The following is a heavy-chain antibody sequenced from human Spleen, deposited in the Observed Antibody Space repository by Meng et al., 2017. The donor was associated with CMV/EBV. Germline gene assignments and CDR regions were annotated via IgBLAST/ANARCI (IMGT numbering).Heavy chain of an antibody. D-gene: IGHD3-9*01. CDR3: ARTVYFDWSYYFDY. Sequence: ASVKVSCKASGYTFTDYYMHWVRQAPGQGLEWMGWINPYSGGTNYAQKFQGRVTMTRDASIRTAYMELSRLTSNDTAVYYCARTVYFDWSYYFDYWGQGTLVTVSS. J-gene: IGHJ4*02. V-gene: IGHV1-2*02. CDR2: INPYSGGT. CDR1: GYTFTDYY.